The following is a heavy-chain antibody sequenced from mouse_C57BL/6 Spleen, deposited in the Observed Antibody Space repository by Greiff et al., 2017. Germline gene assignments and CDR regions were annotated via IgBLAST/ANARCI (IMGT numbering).Heavy chain of an antibody. CDR2: INPNNGGT. Sequence: EVKLQQSGPELVKPGASVKISCKASGYTFTDYYMNWVKQSHGKSLEWIGDINPNNGGTSYNQKFKGKATLTVDKSSSTAYMELRSLTSEDSAVYYCAKRGYYSNPYYFDYWGQGTTRTVSS. CDR1: GYTFTDYY. CDR3: AKRGYYSNPYYFDY. V-gene: IGHV1-26*01. J-gene: IGHJ2*01. D-gene: IGHD2-5*01.